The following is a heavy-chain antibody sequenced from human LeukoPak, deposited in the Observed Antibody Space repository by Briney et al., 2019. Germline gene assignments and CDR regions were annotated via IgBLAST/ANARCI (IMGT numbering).Heavy chain of an antibody. Sequence: GASVKLSCKPSGHTFTGYYMHWVRQAPGQGLEWMGWINPNSGGTNYAEKFQGRVTMTRDTSISTAYMELSRLRSDDTAVYYCARGAVRYYYYYMDVWGKGTTVTVSS. CDR2: INPNSGGT. D-gene: IGHD6-19*01. CDR1: GHTFTGYY. V-gene: IGHV1-2*02. CDR3: ARGAVRYYYYYMDV. J-gene: IGHJ6*03.